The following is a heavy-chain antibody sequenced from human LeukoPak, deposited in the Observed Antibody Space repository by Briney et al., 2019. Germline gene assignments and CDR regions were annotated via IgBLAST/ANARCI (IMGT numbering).Heavy chain of an antibody. CDR3: ARDGLSGSYYDF. J-gene: IGHJ4*02. CDR2: IKQDGSEI. CDR1: GFTFSNYW. V-gene: IGHV3-7*01. D-gene: IGHD1-26*01. Sequence: PGGSLRLSCAASGFTFSNYWMSWVRQAPGKGLEWVASIKQDGSEIYYVDSVKGRFTISRDNAKNALYLQMNSLRAEDTAMYYCARDGLSGSYYDFWGQGTLVTVSS.